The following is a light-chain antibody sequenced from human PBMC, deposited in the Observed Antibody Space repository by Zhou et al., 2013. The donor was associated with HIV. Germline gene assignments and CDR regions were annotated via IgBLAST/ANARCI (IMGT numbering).Light chain of an antibody. Sequence: DFQMTQSPSSVSASVGDRVVITCRASQDISSWLAWYQQKPGKAPKLLIYAASTLQSGVPSRFSGSGSGTDFTLTISSLQPEDFAVYYCQQRSDWPITFGQGTRLEIK. CDR1: QDISSW. CDR2: AAS. J-gene: IGKJ5*01. CDR3: QQRSDWPIT. V-gene: IGKV1-12*01.